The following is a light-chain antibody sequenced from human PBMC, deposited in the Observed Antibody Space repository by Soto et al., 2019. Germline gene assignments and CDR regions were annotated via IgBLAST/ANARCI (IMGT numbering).Light chain of an antibody. V-gene: IGLV2-14*01. J-gene: IGLJ1*01. CDR1: TSDIGFYDY. CDR2: GVT. Sequence: QSALTQPASVSGSPGQSLTISCTGTTSDIGFYDYVSWYQQYPGKAPKLLIYGVTIRPSGISNRFSGSKSGSTASLTISGLQDEDEADYYCSSYTSSSTYVFGSGTKVTVL. CDR3: SSYTSSSTYV.